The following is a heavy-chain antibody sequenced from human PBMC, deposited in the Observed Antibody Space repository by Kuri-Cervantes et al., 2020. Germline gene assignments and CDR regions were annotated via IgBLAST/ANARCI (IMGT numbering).Heavy chain of an antibody. CDR3: ARDLADKWHYYYYMDV. J-gene: IGHJ6*03. CDR1: GGSISSYY. CDR2: IYYSGST. V-gene: IGHV4-59*12. Sequence: ESLKISCTVSGGSISSYYWSWIRQPPGKGLEWIGYIYYSGSTNYNPSLKSRVTISVDTSKNQLSLKLSSVTAADTAVYYCARDLADKWHYYYYMDVWGKGTTVTVSS. D-gene: IGHD5-12*01.